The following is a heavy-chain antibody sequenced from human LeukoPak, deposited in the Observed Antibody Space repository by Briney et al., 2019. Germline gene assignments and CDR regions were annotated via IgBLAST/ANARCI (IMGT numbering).Heavy chain of an antibody. CDR1: GFTFSNYN. V-gene: IGHV3-21*01. J-gene: IGHJ4*02. D-gene: IGHD1-26*01. Sequence: GGSLRLSCAASGFTFSNYNMNWVRQAPGKGLEWVSFITSTSSNIYHADSVKGRFTISSDNAKNSLYLQMNSLRAEDTAVYYCASGVGATATERRYYWGQGTLVTVSS. CDR3: ASGVGATATERRYY. CDR2: ITSTSSNI.